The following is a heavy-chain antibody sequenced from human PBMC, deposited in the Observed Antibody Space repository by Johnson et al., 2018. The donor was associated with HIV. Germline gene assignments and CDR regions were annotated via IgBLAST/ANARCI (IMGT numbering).Heavy chain of an antibody. V-gene: IGHV3-30*18. J-gene: IGHJ3*02. Sequence: QVQLVESGGRVVRPGGSLRLSCVASGFTFDDYGMSWVRQGPGKGLEWVAVISYDGSNKYYADSVKGRFTISRDNSKNTLYLQMNSLRAEDTAVYYCAKSIFSISWPYDAFDMWGQGTMVTVS. CDR2: ISYDGSNK. CDR1: GFTFDDYG. CDR3: AKSIFSISWPYDAFDM. D-gene: IGHD2/OR15-2a*01.